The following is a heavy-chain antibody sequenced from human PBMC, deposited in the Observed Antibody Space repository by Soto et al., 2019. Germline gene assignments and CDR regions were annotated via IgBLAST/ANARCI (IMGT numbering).Heavy chain of an antibody. V-gene: IGHV1-3*01. Sequence: ASVKVSCKASGYTFTSYAMHWVRQAPGQRLEWMGWINAGNGNTKYSQKFQGRVTITRDTSASTAYMELSSLRSEDTAVYYCATEPPDKYYYYYMDVWGKGTMVTVSS. CDR1: GYTFTSYA. J-gene: IGHJ6*03. CDR3: ATEPPDKYYYYYMDV. CDR2: INAGNGNT. D-gene: IGHD1-1*01.